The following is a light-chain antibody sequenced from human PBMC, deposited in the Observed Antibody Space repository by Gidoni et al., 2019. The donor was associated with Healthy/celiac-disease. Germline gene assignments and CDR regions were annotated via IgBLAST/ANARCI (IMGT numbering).Light chain of an antibody. Sequence: QSALTQPASVSASPRQSITIPCTGPSSDVGGYNYVSWYQQHPGKAPKLMIYDVSNRPSGVSNRFSGSKSGNTASLTISGLQAEDEADYYCSSYTSSSTVFGGGTKLTVL. J-gene: IGLJ3*02. CDR2: DVS. CDR3: SSYTSSSTV. V-gene: IGLV2-14*03. CDR1: SSDVGGYNY.